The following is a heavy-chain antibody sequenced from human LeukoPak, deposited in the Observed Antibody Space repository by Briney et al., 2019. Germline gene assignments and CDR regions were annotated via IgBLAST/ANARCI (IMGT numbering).Heavy chain of an antibody. CDR1: GYTFTGYY. D-gene: IGHD1-26*01. CDR3: ARDYGATGHYYYYYYMDV. V-gene: IGHV1-2*02. CDR2: INPNSGGT. Sequence: ASVKVSCTASGYTFTGYYMHWVRQAPGQGLEWMGWINPNSGGTNYAQKFQGRVTMTRDTSISTAYMELSRLRSDDTAVYYCARDYGATGHYYYYYYMDVWGKGTTVTVSS. J-gene: IGHJ6*03.